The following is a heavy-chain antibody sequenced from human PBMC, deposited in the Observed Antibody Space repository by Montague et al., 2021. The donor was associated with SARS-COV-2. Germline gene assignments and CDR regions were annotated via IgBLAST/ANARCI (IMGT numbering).Heavy chain of an antibody. CDR1: GFPFSDCY. Sequence: SRSISFPASGFPFSDCYMTWIRQAPGKGLEWLSYISTRSTYTNYADSVKGRFTISRDDAKNSLYLQMNSLRAEDTAVYYCASFTMVRGAPGYGMDVWGQGTTVTVSS. V-gene: IGHV3-11*03. D-gene: IGHD3-10*01. J-gene: IGHJ6*02. CDR2: ISTRSTYT. CDR3: ASFTMVRGAPGYGMDV.